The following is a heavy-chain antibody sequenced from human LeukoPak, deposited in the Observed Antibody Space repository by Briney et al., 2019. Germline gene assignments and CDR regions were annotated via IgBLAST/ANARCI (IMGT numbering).Heavy chain of an antibody. Sequence: SERRSLACTVSSASISSQCWSWNRQPPGKGLEWIGYIYYSGSTNYNPSLKSRVTISVDTSKNQFSLKLSSVTAADTAVYYCARHSGQQWLADYWGQ. CDR3: ARHSGQQWLADY. D-gene: IGHD6-19*01. CDR1: SASISSQC. J-gene: IGHJ4*02. CDR2: IYYSGST. V-gene: IGHV4-59*08.